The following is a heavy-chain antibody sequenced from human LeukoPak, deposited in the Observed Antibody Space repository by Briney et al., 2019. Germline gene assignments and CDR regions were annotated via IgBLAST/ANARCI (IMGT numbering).Heavy chain of an antibody. D-gene: IGHD1-26*01. CDR1: GYTFTSYG. Sequence: GASVKVSCKASGYTFTSYGISWVRQAPGQGLEWMGWINPNSGGTNYAQKFQGRVTMTRDTSISTAYMELSRLRSDDTAVYYCASLPVAGGELFDYWGQGTLVTVSS. V-gene: IGHV1-2*02. CDR3: ASLPVAGGELFDY. J-gene: IGHJ4*02. CDR2: INPNSGGT.